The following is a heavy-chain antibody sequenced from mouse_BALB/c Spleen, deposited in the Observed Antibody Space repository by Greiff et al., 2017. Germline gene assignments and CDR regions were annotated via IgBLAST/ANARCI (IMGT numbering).Heavy chain of an antibody. J-gene: IGHJ2*01. Sequence: QVQLQQSGAELVRPGVSVKISCKGSGYTFTDYAMHWVKQSHAKSLEWIGVISTYYGDASYNQKFKGKATMTVDKSSSTAYMELARLASEDSAIYYCARGDYFDYWGQGTTLTVSS. CDR3: ARGDYFDY. CDR2: ISTYYGDA. V-gene: IGHV1S137*01. CDR1: GYTFTDYA.